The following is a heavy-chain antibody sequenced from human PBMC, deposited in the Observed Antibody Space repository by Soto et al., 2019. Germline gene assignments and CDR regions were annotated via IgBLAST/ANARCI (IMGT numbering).Heavy chain of an antibody. CDR3: ARESGAMTYYYDSPPEQYFDY. J-gene: IGHJ4*02. Sequence: PGGSLRLSCAASGFTFSSYWMSWVRQAPGKGLEWVANIKQDGSEEYYVDSVRGRFTISRDNAKNSLYLQMNSLRAEDTAVYYCARESGAMTYYYDSPPEQYFDYWGQGTLVTVSS. CDR2: IKQDGSEE. D-gene: IGHD3-22*01. V-gene: IGHV3-7*03. CDR1: GFTFSSYW.